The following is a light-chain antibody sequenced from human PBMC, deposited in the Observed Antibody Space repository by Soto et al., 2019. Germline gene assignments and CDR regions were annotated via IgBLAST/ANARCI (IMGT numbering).Light chain of an antibody. CDR2: GIS. V-gene: IGKV3-20*01. Sequence: EIVLTQSPGTLSLSPGERATLSCRASQSVSSNYLAWYQQKPGQAPRLLIYGISTRATGIPDRFSGSGSGTDFTLTISRLEPEDVAVDYCQQYGSYPLTFGGGTKVEIK. CDR3: QQYGSYPLT. J-gene: IGKJ4*01. CDR1: QSVSSNY.